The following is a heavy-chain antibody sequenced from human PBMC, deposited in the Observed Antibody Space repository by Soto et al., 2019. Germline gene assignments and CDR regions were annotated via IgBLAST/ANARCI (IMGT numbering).Heavy chain of an antibody. D-gene: IGHD4-17*01. V-gene: IGHV4-4*07. Sequence: QVQLQESGPGLLKASETLSLSCSVSGGSISKFYWSWIRKTAGKGQEWMGRVYATGTTDYNPSLRSRVTMSVDISKKTFSLRLTSVTAADTGVYYCVRDGSKTLRDWFDPWGQGKLVTVSS. J-gene: IGHJ5*02. CDR3: VRDGSKTLRDWFDP. CDR2: VYATGTT. CDR1: GGSISKFY.